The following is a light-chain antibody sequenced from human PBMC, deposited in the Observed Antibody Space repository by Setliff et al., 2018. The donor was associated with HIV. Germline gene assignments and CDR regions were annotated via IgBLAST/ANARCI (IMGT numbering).Light chain of an antibody. J-gene: IGLJ2*01. V-gene: IGLV2-14*03. CDR1: SSDVGGYNY. CDR3: GSYTSSNTLV. CDR2: DVS. Sequence: QSALTQPASVSGSPGQSITISCTGTSSDVGGYNYVSWYQQYPGKAPKLMIYDVSKRPSGVSNRFSGSKSGNTASLTISGLQAEDEADYYCGSYTSSNTLVFGGGTKVTVL.